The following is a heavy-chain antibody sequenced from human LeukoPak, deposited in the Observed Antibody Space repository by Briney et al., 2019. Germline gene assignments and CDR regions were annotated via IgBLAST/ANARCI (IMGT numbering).Heavy chain of an antibody. V-gene: IGHV3-7*01. CDR2: INQRGKEK. CDR3: ARDARSNYYTSGSGI. D-gene: IGHD3-10*01. CDR1: GFTFSSYW. Sequence: PGGSLRLSCATSGFTFSSYWMSWVRQAPGKGREWVANINQRGKEKSYLDSVKGLFTISRDNAKNSLYLQMTSLRAGDTAVYYCARDARSNYYTSGSGIWGQGTLVTVSS. J-gene: IGHJ4*02.